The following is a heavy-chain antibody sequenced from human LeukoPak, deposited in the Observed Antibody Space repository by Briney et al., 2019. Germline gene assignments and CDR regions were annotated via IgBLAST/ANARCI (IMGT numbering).Heavy chain of an antibody. CDR1: GFTFSSYD. D-gene: IGHD2-15*01. CDR3: AKDAICSGGTCHIRGFDY. V-gene: IGHV3-30*18. Sequence: GGSLRLSCAASGFTFSSYDMFWVRQAPGKGLEWVALISSDGSRKYYADSVKGRFTLSRDNSKNTLYLQINSLRAEDTAVYYCAKDAICSGGTCHIRGFDYWGQGTLVTVSS. CDR2: ISSDGSRK. J-gene: IGHJ4*02.